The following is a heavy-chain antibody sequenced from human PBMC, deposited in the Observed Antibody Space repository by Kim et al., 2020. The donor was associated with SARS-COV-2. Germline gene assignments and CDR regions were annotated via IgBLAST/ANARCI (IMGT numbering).Heavy chain of an antibody. D-gene: IGHD4-4*01. J-gene: IGHJ5*02. Sequence: SETLSLTCAVYGGSFSGYYWSWIRQPPGKGLEWIGEINHSGSTNYNPSLKSRVSISVDTSKNQFSLKLSSVTAADTAVYYCARATSYYSNYVGWFDPWGQGTLVTVSS. CDR1: GGSFSGYY. CDR2: INHSGST. V-gene: IGHV4-34*01. CDR3: ARATSYYSNYVGWFDP.